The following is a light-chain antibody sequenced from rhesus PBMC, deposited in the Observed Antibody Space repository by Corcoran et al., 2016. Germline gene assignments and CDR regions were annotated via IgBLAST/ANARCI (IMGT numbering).Light chain of an antibody. Sequence: DIQMTQSPSALSASVGDRVTISCRASQNIYSNLAWYQQKPGKAPKLLIYAASSLQTGIPSRFSGSGSGTDFTLTISCLQPEDSAAYYCQHYYDNPWTFGQGTKVEIK. CDR3: QHYYDNPWT. V-gene: IGKV1S12*01. J-gene: IGKJ1*01. CDR2: AAS. CDR1: QNIYSN.